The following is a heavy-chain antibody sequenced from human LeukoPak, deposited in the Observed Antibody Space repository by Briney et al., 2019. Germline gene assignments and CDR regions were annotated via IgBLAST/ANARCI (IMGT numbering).Heavy chain of an antibody. V-gene: IGHV4-39*07. Sequence: SETLSLTCNVSGGSISGRSYYWGWIRQPPGKGLEWIGSAYYSGSTNYNPSLESRVTISVDTSKNQFSLKLSSVTAADTAVYYCARRRRIVGATPGAFDIWGQGTMVTVSS. D-gene: IGHD1-26*01. CDR2: AYYSGST. CDR3: ARRRRIVGATPGAFDI. CDR1: GGSISGRSYY. J-gene: IGHJ3*02.